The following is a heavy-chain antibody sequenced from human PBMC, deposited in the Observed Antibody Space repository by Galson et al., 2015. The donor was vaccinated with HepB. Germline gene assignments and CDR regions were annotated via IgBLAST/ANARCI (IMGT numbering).Heavy chain of an antibody. CDR2: IYYSGIT. Sequence: ETLSLTCTVSGGSISGSTYYWGWIRQPPGKGLEWIGSIYYSGITYYNPSLKSRVTISVDTSKNQFSLKVNSVTAPDTAVYYCASATWIRIIPTSYYFDHWGQGTLVTVSS. CDR1: GGSISGSTYY. V-gene: IGHV4-39*07. CDR3: ASATWIRIIPTSYYFDH. J-gene: IGHJ4*02. D-gene: IGHD5-18*01.